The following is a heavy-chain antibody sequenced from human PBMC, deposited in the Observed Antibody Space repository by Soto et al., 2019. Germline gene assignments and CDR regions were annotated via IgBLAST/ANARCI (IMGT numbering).Heavy chain of an antibody. J-gene: IGHJ5*02. V-gene: IGHV1-46*01. CDR3: ARDRGGIAAAGVAPWFDP. Sequence: QVQLVQSGAEVKKPGASVKVSCKASGYTFTSYYMHWVRQAPGQGLEWMGIINPSGGGTSYAQKFQGRVTMTRDTSTSTVYMELSSLRSEDTAVYYCARDRGGIAAAGVAPWFDPWGQGTLVTVSS. CDR2: INPSGGGT. D-gene: IGHD6-13*01. CDR1: GYTFTSYY.